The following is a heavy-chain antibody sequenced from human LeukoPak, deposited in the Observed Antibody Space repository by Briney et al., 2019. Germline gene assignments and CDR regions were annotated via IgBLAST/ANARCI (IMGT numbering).Heavy chain of an antibody. D-gene: IGHD2-2*02. CDR1: GFTFSSYW. Sequence: GGSLRLSCAASGFTFSSYWMSWVRQAPGKGLEWVANIKQDGSEKYYVDSVKGRFTISRDNAKNSLYLQMNSLRAEDTAVYYCAREGYCSSTSCYTGNTFGYWGQGTLVTVSS. CDR3: AREGYCSSTSCYTGNTFGY. CDR2: IKQDGSEK. J-gene: IGHJ4*02. V-gene: IGHV3-7*01.